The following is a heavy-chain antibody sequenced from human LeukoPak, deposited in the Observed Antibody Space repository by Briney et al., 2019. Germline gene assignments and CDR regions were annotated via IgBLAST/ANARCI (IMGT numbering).Heavy chain of an antibody. Sequence: GGSLRLSCAASGFTFGDYYMSWIRQAPGKGLEWVSYISSSDSPIYYADYVKGRFTISRDNAKNSLFLQMNSLGAEDTAVYYCARCEWHYYHYYMDVWGKGTTVTVSS. V-gene: IGHV3-11*04. CDR1: GFTFGDYY. J-gene: IGHJ6*03. CDR3: ARCEWHYYHYYMDV. D-gene: IGHD3-3*01. CDR2: ISSSDSPI.